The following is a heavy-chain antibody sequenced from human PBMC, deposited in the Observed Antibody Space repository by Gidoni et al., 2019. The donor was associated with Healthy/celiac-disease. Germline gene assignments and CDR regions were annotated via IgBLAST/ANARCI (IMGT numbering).Heavy chain of an antibody. J-gene: IGHJ3*02. V-gene: IGHV3-23*01. D-gene: IGHD2-15*01. CDR3: AKPALQYCSGGSCFRSAFDI. CDR1: RFTFRRSA. CDR2: ISGSGGST. Sequence: EVQLLESGGDLVQPGGSLRLSCAAPRFTFRRSALSWVRQAPGKGLEWFSAISGSGGSTYYADSVKGRFTISRDNSKNTLYLQMNSLRAEDTAVYYCAKPALQYCSGGSCFRSAFDIWGQGTMVTVSS.